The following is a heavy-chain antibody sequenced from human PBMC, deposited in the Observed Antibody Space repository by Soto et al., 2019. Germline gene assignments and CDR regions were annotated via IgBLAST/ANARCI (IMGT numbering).Heavy chain of an antibody. CDR1: GYTFTGYY. CDR2: INPNSGDT. CDR3: ARDHLYCSNGVCSNLYYYGMDV. V-gene: IGHV1-2*06. J-gene: IGHJ6*02. D-gene: IGHD2-8*01. Sequence: ASVKVSCKASGYTFTGYYMHWVRQAPGQGLEWMGRINPNSGDTNSAQKFQGRVTMTRDTSIRTAYMELSRLTSDDTAAYYCARDHLYCSNGVCSNLYYYGMDVWGQGTTVTVSS.